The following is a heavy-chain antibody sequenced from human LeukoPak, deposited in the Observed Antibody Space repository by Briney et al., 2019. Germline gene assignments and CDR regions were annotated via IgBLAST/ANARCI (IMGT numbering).Heavy chain of an antibody. J-gene: IGHJ6*03. Sequence: SETLSLTCTVSGGSISSSSYYWGWIRQPPGKGLEWIGSIYYSGSTYYNPSLKSRVTISVDTSKNQFSLQLNSVTPEDTAVYFCARDDLQLVRRLGGTTEYYYYYYMDVWGKGTTVTVSS. V-gene: IGHV4-39*02. D-gene: IGHD6-13*01. CDR1: GGSISSSSYY. CDR3: ARDDLQLVRRLGGTTEYYYYYYMDV. CDR2: IYYSGST.